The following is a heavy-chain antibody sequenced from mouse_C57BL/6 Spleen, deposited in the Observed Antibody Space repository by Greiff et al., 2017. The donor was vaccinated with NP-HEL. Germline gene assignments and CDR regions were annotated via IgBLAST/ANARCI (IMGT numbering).Heavy chain of an antibody. CDR3: AKTAQAPSYAMDY. CDR1: GYAFSSYW. CDR2: IYPGDGDT. V-gene: IGHV1-80*01. D-gene: IGHD3-2*02. J-gene: IGHJ4*01. Sequence: VQLQQSGAELVKPGASVKISCKASGYAFSSYWMNWVKQRPGKGLEGIGQIYPGDGDTNYNGKFKGKATLTADKSSSTAYMQLSSLTSEDSAVYFCAKTAQAPSYAMDYWVQGTSVTVSS.